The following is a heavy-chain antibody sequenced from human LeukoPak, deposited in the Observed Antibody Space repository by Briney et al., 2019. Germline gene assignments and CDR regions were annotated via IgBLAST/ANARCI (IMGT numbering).Heavy chain of an antibody. Sequence: SDTLSLTGIVSGGSIRSYYWSWIRQPRGKGLEWMGYIHYSGNTNSNPSLKSRVTISVDLSKNQFSLKMTSVTAADTAIYYCAREFDDSDSSERWFDPWGQGTLVTVSS. V-gene: IGHV4-59*01. J-gene: IGHJ5*02. CDR2: IHYSGNT. CDR3: AREFDDSDSSERWFDP. CDR1: GGSIRSYY. D-gene: IGHD3-22*01.